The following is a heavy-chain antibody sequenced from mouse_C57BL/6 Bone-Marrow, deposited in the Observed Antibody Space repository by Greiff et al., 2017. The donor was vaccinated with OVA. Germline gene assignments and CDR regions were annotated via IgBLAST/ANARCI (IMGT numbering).Heavy chain of an antibody. D-gene: IGHD2-2*01. J-gene: IGHJ4*01. Sequence: VQGVESGPELVKPGASVKISCKASGYAFSSSWMNWVKQRPGKGLEWIGRIYPGDGDTNYNGKFKGKATLTADKSSSTAYMQLSSLTSEDSAVYFCARDNGYDRYYAMDYWGQGTSVTVSS. CDR3: ARDNGYDRYYAMDY. V-gene: IGHV1-82*01. CDR1: GYAFSSSW. CDR2: IYPGDGDT.